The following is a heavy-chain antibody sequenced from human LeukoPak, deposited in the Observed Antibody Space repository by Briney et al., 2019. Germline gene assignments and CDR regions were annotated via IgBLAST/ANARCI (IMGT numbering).Heavy chain of an antibody. CDR2: INHSGST. D-gene: IGHD3-22*01. V-gene: IGHV4-34*01. J-gene: IGHJ6*03. CDR3: ARITYYYDSSGYYYGYYYYYMDV. Sequence: SETLSLTCAVYGGSFSGYYWSWIRQPPGKGLEWIGEINHSGSTNYNPSLKSRVAISVDTSKNQFSLKLSSVTAADTAVYYCARITYYYDSSGYYYGYYYYYMDVWGKGTTVTISS. CDR1: GGSFSGYY.